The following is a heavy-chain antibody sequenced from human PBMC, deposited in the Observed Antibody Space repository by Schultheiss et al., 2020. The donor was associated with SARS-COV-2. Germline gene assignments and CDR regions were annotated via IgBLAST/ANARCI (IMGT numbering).Heavy chain of an antibody. D-gene: IGHD4-11*01. CDR3: ARGRGSNYINDY. J-gene: IGHJ4*02. CDR2: INPNSGGT. CDR1: GYTFTGYY. Sequence: ASVKVSCKASGYTFTGYYMHWVRQAPGQGLEWMGWINPNSGGTNYAQKFQGRVTITADESTSTAYMELRSLRSDDTAVYYCARGRGSNYINDYWGQGTLVTVSS. V-gene: IGHV1-2*02.